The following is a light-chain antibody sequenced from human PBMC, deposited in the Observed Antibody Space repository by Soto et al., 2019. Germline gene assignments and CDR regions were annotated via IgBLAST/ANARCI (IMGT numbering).Light chain of an antibody. J-gene: IGKJ1*01. CDR1: QSISSW. CDR2: KAS. V-gene: IGKV1-5*03. CDR3: QQYTSLWT. Sequence: DIQMTQSPSTLSASVGDRVTITCRASQSISSWLAWYQQKPGKAPKLLLSKASSLESGGPSRYSGSGSGTEFTLTISSLQPDDVATNYCQQYTSLWTFGQGAKVQIK.